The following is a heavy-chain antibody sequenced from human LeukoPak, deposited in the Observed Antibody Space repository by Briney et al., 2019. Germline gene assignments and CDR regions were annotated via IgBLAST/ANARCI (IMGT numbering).Heavy chain of an antibody. Sequence: SETLSPTCTVSGGSISSYYWSWIRQPPGKGLEWIGYIYYSGSTNYNPSLKSRVTISVDTSKNQFSLKLSSVTAADTAVYYCAATYYDFWSGYYYYFDYWGQGTLVTVSS. J-gene: IGHJ4*02. CDR1: GGSISSYY. D-gene: IGHD3-3*01. V-gene: IGHV4-59*01. CDR2: IYYSGST. CDR3: AATYYDFWSGYYYYFDY.